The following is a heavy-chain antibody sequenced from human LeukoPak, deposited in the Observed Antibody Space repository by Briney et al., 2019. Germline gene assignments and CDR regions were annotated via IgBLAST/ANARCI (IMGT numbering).Heavy chain of an antibody. Sequence: SETLSLTCTVSGGSISSSSYYWGWIRQPPGKGLEWIGSIYYSGSTYYNPSLKSRVTISVDASKNQFSLKLSSVTAADTAVYYCARDYCSSTSCYPYYYYMDVWGKGTTVTVSS. J-gene: IGHJ6*03. CDR2: IYYSGST. CDR3: ARDYCSSTSCYPYYYYMDV. CDR1: GGSISSSSYY. D-gene: IGHD2-2*01. V-gene: IGHV4-39*07.